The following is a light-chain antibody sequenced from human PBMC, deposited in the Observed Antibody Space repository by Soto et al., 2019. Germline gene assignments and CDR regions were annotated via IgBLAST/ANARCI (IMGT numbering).Light chain of an antibody. V-gene: IGLV2-8*01. CDR3: TSYTITSTYV. CDR2: EVS. Sequence: QSVLTQPPSASGSPGQPVTISCTGTSSDVGGYDYVSWYQQYPGKAPKLLIYEVSKRPSGVPDRFSGSKTGNTASLTVSGLQADDEADYYCTSYTITSTYVFGTGTKVTVL. CDR1: SSDVGGYDY. J-gene: IGLJ1*01.